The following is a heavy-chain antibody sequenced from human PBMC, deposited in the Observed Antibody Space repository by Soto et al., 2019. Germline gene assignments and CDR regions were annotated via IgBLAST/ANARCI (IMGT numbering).Heavy chain of an antibody. J-gene: IGHJ4*02. CDR3: ARCDRLDWSLTFDY. D-gene: IGHD3-3*01. V-gene: IGHV4-59*01. CDR2: IYYSGST. Sequence: PSETLSLTCTVSGGSISSYYWSWIRQPPGKGLEWIGYIYYSGSTNYNPSLKSRVTISVDTSKNQFSLKLSSVTAADTAVYYCARCDRLDWSLTFDYWGQGTLVTVSS. CDR1: GGSISSYY.